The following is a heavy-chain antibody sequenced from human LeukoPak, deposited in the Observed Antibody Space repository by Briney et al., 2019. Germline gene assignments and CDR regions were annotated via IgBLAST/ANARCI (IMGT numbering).Heavy chain of an antibody. J-gene: IGHJ4*02. V-gene: IGHV4-59*01. D-gene: IGHD3-22*01. CDR2: IYYSGST. Sequence: SETLSLTCTVSGGSISSYYWSWIRQPPGKGLEWIGYIYYSGSTNYNPSLKSRVTISVDTSKNQFSLKLSSVTAADTAVYYCARGLTYYYDSSGYYYGYWGQGTLVTVSS. CDR1: GGSISSYY. CDR3: ARGLTYYYDSSGYYYGY.